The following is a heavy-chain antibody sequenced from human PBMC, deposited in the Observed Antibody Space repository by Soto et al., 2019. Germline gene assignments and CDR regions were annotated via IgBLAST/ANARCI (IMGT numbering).Heavy chain of an antibody. CDR2: INPNSGGT. CDR3: ARNGDYYYYYYMDV. D-gene: IGHD4-17*01. V-gene: IGHV1-2*04. J-gene: IGHJ6*03. CDR1: GYTFTGYY. Sequence: ASVKVSCKASGYTFTGYYMHWVRQAPGQGLEWMGWINPNSGGTNYAQKFQGWVTMTRDTSISTAYMELSRLRSDDTAVYYCARNGDYYYYYYMDVWGKGTTVTVSS.